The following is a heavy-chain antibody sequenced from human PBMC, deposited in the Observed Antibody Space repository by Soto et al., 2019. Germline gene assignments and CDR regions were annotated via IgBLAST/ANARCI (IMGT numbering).Heavy chain of an antibody. CDR3: AKGEGSNYYYGMDD. CDR2: ISYDGSNK. J-gene: IGHJ6*02. CDR1: GFTFSSYG. V-gene: IGHV3-30*18. D-gene: IGHD6-13*01. Sequence: QVQLVESGGGVVQPGRSLRLSCAASGFTFSSYGMHWVRQAPGKGLEWVAVISYDGSNKYYADSVKGRFTISRDNSKNTLDLQMNSLRAEDTAVYYCAKGEGSNYYYGMDDWGQGTTVTVSS.